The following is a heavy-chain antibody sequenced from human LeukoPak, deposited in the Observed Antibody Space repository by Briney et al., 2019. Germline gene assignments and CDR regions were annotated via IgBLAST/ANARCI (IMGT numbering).Heavy chain of an antibody. J-gene: IGHJ4*02. V-gene: IGHV3-23*01. D-gene: IGHD1-26*01. CDR2: IGGSGEDT. Sequence: GGSLRLSCAASGFTFDNYAMSWVRQTPGKGLEWVSAIGGSGEDTSYADSVKGRFTISRDNAKNTLYLQMNSLRAEDTAVYYCARRSSGSPPYYFGYWGQGTLVTVSS. CDR3: ARRSSGSPPYYFGY. CDR1: GFTFDNYA.